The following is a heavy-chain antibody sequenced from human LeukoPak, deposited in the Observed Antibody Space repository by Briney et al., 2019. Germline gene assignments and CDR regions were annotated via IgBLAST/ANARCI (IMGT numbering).Heavy chain of an antibody. CDR3: AKSGSIWYYFDY. Sequence: GGSLRLSCIASGFTFSSYGMSWVRQAPGKGLEWVSAITNSGGSTEYADSVRGRFTISRDNSKNTLYLQMNSLRAEDTAVYYCAKSGSIWYYFDYWGQGTLVTVAS. V-gene: IGHV3-23*01. J-gene: IGHJ4*02. D-gene: IGHD6-13*01. CDR1: GFTFSSYG. CDR2: ITNSGGST.